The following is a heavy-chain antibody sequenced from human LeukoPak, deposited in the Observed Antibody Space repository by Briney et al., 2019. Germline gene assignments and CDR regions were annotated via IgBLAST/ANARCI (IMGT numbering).Heavy chain of an antibody. CDR3: AREGKDIVVVPAAMRYYYYMDV. V-gene: IGHV4-59*01. CDR1: GGSISSYY. D-gene: IGHD2-2*01. J-gene: IGHJ6*03. CDR2: IYYSGST. Sequence: SETLSLTCTVSGGSISSYYWSWIRQPPGKGLEWIGYIYYSGSTNYNPSLKSRVTISVDMSKNQFSLKLSSVTAADTAVYYCAREGKDIVVVPAAMRYYYYMDVWGKGTTVTISS.